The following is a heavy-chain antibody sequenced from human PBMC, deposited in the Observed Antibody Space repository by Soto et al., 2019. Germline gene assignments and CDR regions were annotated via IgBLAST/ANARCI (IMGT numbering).Heavy chain of an antibody. J-gene: IGHJ4*02. CDR3: ARHGSN. CDR2: IYYSGIT. CDR1: GVSISNSSYY. V-gene: IGHV4-39*01. Sequence: SETLSLTCTVSGVSISNSSYYWGWIRRPPGKGLEWIGTIYYSGITYYNPSLKSRVTISVDTSKNQFSLKLTSVTAADTAVYYCARHGSNWGQGALVPSPQ.